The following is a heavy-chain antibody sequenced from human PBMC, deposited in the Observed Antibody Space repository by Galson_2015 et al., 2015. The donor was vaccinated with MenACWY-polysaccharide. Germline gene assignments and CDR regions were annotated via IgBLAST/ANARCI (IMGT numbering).Heavy chain of an antibody. CDR2: VYAGVST. Sequence: ETLSLTCSISGGSISGYYWSWIRQPAGKGLEWIGRVYAGVSTTYNPSLKSRVTISIDTSKDQFSLKLTSVTAADTAVYFCARDTTGIAASAVYGGQGTLVTVSS. CDR1: GGSISGYY. CDR3: ARDTTGIAASAVY. D-gene: IGHD6-13*01. V-gene: IGHV4-4*07. J-gene: IGHJ4*02.